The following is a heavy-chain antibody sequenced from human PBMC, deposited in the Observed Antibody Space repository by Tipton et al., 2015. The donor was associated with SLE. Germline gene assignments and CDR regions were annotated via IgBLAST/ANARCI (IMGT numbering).Heavy chain of an antibody. CDR3: ARGGHCSGGNCRNYYYGLDV. V-gene: IGHV3-30*04. Sequence: SLRLSCAASGFTFSSFSMQWVRQAPGTGLEWVAVISHDGSNKQYAYSVKGRFTVSRDNSKNTLYLQMNSLGTEDTAVYYCARGGHCSGGNCRNYYYGLDVWGQGTTVTVSS. J-gene: IGHJ6*02. CDR2: ISHDGSNK. CDR1: GFTFSSFS. D-gene: IGHD2-15*01.